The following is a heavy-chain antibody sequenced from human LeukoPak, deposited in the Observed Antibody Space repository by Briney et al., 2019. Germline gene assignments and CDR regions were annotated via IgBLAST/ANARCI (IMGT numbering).Heavy chain of an antibody. Sequence: GESLKISCKGSGYTFTNYWIGWVRQMPGKGLEWMGVIYPGDSDTRYSPSFQGQVTISADKSISTAYLQWSSLKASDTAMYYCARHGGVRDLYHYYGLDVWGQGTTVTVSS. J-gene: IGHJ6*02. CDR3: ARHGGVRDLYHYYGLDV. CDR2: IYPGDSDT. D-gene: IGHD3-16*01. V-gene: IGHV5-51*01. CDR1: GYTFTNYW.